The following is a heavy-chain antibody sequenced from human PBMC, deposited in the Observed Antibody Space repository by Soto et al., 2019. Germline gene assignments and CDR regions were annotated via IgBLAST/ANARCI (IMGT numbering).Heavy chain of an antibody. D-gene: IGHD2-2*02. CDR3: ATLGVVVPAAISYYFDY. Sequence: ASVKVSCKVSGYTLTELSMHWVRQAPGKGLEWMGGFDPEDDETIYAQKLQGRVTMTEDTSTDTAYMELSSLRSEDTAVYYCATLGVVVPAAISYYFDYWGQGTLVTVSS. CDR2: FDPEDDET. J-gene: IGHJ4*02. V-gene: IGHV1-24*01. CDR1: GYTLTELS.